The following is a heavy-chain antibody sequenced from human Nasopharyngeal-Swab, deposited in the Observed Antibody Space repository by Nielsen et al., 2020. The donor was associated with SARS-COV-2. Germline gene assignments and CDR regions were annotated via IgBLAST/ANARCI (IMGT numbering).Heavy chain of an antibody. V-gene: IGHV1-69*04. CDR1: GGTFSSYA. CDR3: ARDWVVVTAPDWFDP. CDR2: IIPILGIA. J-gene: IGHJ5*02. Sequence: SVKVSCKASGGTFSSYAISWVRQAPGQGLEWMGRIIPILGIANYAQKFQGRVTITADKSTSTAYMELSSLRPEDTAVYYCARDWVVVTAPDWFDPWGQGTLVTVSS. D-gene: IGHD2-21*02.